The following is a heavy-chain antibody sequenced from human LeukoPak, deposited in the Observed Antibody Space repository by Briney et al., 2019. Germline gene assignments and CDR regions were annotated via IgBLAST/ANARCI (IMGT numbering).Heavy chain of an antibody. CDR2: INSDGTTT. V-gene: IGHV3-74*01. CDR3: ARDPHGYWWFDP. Sequence: GGSLRLSCAASGFTFSNYWMHWVPQAPGKGLVWVSRINSDGTTTTYADSVKGRFTISRDNAKNTLYLQMNSLRVEGTAVYYCARDPHGYWWFDPWGQGTLVTVSS. J-gene: IGHJ5*02. CDR1: GFTFSNYW. D-gene: IGHD5-18*01.